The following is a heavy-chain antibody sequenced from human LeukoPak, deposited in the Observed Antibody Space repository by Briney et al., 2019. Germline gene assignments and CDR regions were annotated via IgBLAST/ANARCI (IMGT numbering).Heavy chain of an antibody. D-gene: IGHD3-22*01. CDR2: INHSGNT. Sequence: KPSETLSLTCAVYGGSFSGYYWSWVRQPPGKGLEWIGEINHSGNTNYNPSLKSRVTISVDTSKKQFSLKLSSVTAADTAVYYCARDKDYFDSGGAFDIWGQGTMVTVSS. CDR1: GGSFSGYY. J-gene: IGHJ3*02. CDR3: ARDKDYFDSGGAFDI. V-gene: IGHV4-34*01.